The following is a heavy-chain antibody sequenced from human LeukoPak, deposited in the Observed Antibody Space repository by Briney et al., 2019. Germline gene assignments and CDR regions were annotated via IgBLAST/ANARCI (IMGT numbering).Heavy chain of an antibody. CDR3: ARGFRGDNFDY. V-gene: IGHV4-38-2*02. D-gene: IGHD7-27*01. J-gene: IGHJ4*02. CDR2: IDHSGST. CDR1: GGSIDTYY. Sequence: PSETLSLTCTVSGGSIDTYYWNWIRQPPGKGLEWTGSIDHSGSTYYNPSLKSRITISVDTSKNQFSLKLSSVTAADTAVYFCARGFRGDNFDYWGQGTLVTVSS.